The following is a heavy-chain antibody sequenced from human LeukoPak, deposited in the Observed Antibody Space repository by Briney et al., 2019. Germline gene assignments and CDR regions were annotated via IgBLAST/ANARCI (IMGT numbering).Heavy chain of an antibody. V-gene: IGHV3-11*01. CDR1: GFSFKDYY. Sequence: GGSLRLSCAASGFSFKDYYFSWIRQAPGKGLEWVSFINVNGGAMYYADFVKGRFTISRDNAKSSLYLEMNSLRVEDTAVYYCAGGPRILAAGSYYFDYWGQGSLVTVSS. CDR3: AGGPRILAAGSYYFDY. J-gene: IGHJ4*02. D-gene: IGHD6-13*01. CDR2: INVNGGAM.